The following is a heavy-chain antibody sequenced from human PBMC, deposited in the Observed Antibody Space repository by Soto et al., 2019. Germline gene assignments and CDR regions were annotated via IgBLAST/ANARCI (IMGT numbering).Heavy chain of an antibody. CDR3: TRDLEFYFDY. CDR1: GFTFSRYA. J-gene: IGHJ4*02. Sequence: HPGGSLRLSCAASGFTFSRYAMHWVRQAPGKGLEWVAIISFDERNKYYADSVKGRFTLSRDNSKDTLYLQMNSLRTEDTAVYYCTRDLEFYFDYWGQGTLVTVSS. V-gene: IGHV3-30*04. D-gene: IGHD3-10*01. CDR2: ISFDERNK.